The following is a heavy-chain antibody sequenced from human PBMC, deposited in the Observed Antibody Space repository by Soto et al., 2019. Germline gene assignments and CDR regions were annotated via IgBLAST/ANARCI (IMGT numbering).Heavy chain of an antibody. CDR3: XXXXXXXXXMDY. CDR2: IWHDGKEK. V-gene: IGHV3-33*02. Sequence: QVQVVESGGGVVQPGRSLKLSCAASGFTFSNFGMHWVXXXXXXXLEWVAVIWHDGKEKYYADSAKGRSTLSRDNSKXXXXXXXXXXXXXXXXXXXXXXXXXXXXXMDYWGQGTLVTVSS. J-gene: IGHJ4*02. CDR1: GFTFSNFG.